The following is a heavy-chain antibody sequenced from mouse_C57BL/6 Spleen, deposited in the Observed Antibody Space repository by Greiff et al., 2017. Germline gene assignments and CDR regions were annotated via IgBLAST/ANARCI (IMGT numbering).Heavy chain of an antibody. CDR1: GYTFTSYW. CDR2: IHPSDSDT. CDR3: ATARYGYDDAMDY. D-gene: IGHD2-2*01. Sequence: VQLQQPGAELVKPGASVKVSCKASGYTFTSYWMHWVKQRPGQGLEWIGRIHPSDSDTNYNQKFKGKATLTVDTSPSTAYMQLSSLTSEDSAVYYCATARYGYDDAMDYWGQGTSVTVSS. V-gene: IGHV1-74*01. J-gene: IGHJ4*01.